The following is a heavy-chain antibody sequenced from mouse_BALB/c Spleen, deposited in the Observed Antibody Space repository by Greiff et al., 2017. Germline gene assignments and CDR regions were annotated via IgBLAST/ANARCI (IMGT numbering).Heavy chain of an antibody. V-gene: IGHV5-15*02. CDR1: GFTFSDYG. J-gene: IGHJ4*01. CDR2: ISNLAYSI. Sequence: EVKLMESGGGLVQPGGSRKLSCAASGFTFSDYGMAWVRQAPGKGPEWVAFISNLAYSIYYADTVTGRFTISRENAKNTLYLEMSSLRSEDTAMYYCARNYGSSYDYAMDYWGQGTSVTVSS. D-gene: IGHD1-1*01. CDR3: ARNYGSSYDYAMDY.